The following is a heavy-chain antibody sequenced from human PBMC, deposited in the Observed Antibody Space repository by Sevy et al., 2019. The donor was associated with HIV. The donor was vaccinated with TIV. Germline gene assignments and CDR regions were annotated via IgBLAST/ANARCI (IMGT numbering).Heavy chain of an antibody. D-gene: IGHD2-15*01. J-gene: IGHJ4*02. CDR3: VIDGLASATDFDY. CDR1: GFTFSNYW. V-gene: IGHV3-7*01. Sequence: GGSLRLSCEVSGFTFSNYWMTWVRQAPGKGLEWVANIKEDGSDKYYGDSVKGRFNLSRDNAKNSLYLQMDSLRAEDTAVYYCVIDGLASATDFDYWGQGTLVTVSS. CDR2: IKEDGSDK.